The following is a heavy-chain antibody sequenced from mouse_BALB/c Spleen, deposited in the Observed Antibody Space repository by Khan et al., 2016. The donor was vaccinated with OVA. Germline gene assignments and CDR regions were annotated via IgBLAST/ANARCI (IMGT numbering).Heavy chain of an antibody. CDR3: AREWGAWFAY. CDR2: IYPGSNNT. Sequence: QVQLQQSGAELARPGASVKLSCKASGYTFTDYNINWVKQRTGQGLEWIGAIYPGSNNTYYNEKFKGKATLTADKSSSTAYMQLSSLTSEDSAVYFCAREWGAWFAYWGQGTLVTVSA. J-gene: IGHJ3*01. CDR1: GYTFTDYN. V-gene: IGHV1-77*01.